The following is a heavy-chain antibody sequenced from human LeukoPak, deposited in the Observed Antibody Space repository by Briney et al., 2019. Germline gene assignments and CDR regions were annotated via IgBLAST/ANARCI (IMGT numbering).Heavy chain of an antibody. J-gene: IGHJ3*02. V-gene: IGHV3-30*02. CDR2: IRYDGSNK. CDR1: GFTFSSYG. CDR3: ARIVDTAPESAFDI. D-gene: IGHD5-18*01. Sequence: GSLRLSCAASGFTFSSYGMHWVRQAPGKGLEWVAFIRYDGSNKYYADSVKGRFTISRDNSKNTLYLQMNSLRAEDTAVYYCARIVDTAPESAFDIWGQGTMVTVSS.